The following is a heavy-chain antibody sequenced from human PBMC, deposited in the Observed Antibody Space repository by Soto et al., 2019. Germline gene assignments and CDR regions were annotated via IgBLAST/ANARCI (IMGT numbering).Heavy chain of an antibody. Sequence: GAAVKVSFQASGYTLTSYGISWVRQAPGQGLEWMGWISAYNGNTNYAQKLQGRVTMTTDTSTSTAYMELRSLRSDDTAVYYCARSREIDYWGQGTLVTVSS. CDR1: GYTLTSYG. J-gene: IGHJ4*02. V-gene: IGHV1-18*04. CDR3: ARSREIDY. CDR2: ISAYNGNT. D-gene: IGHD2-2*01.